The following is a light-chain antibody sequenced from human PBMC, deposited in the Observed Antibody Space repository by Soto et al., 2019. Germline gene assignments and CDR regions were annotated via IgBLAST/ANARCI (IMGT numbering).Light chain of an antibody. CDR2: FNN. Sequence: QSVLTQPPSASWTPGQRVTISCSGSSSNIGSNTVNWYQQLPGTAPKLLIFFNNQRPSGVPDRFSGSRSGTSASLAITGLQSGDEANYYCAAWDDSMKAVMFGGGTKLTVL. CDR1: SSNIGSNT. CDR3: AAWDDSMKAVM. J-gene: IGLJ3*02. V-gene: IGLV1-44*01.